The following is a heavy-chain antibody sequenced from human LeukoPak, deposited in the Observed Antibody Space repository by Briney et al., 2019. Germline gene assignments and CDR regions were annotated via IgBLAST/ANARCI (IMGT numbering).Heavy chain of an antibody. CDR3: VKDMSGSNDAFDI. Sequence: GGSLRLSCAASGFTFDDYGMSWVRQAPGKGLEWVARISWNSVRMDYADSVKGRFTIARDNAKNSLYLQMNSLRVEDMALYYCVKDMSGSNDAFDIWGQGTMVSVSS. CDR1: GFTFDDYG. J-gene: IGHJ3*02. CDR2: ISWNSVRM. V-gene: IGHV3-9*03. D-gene: IGHD1-26*01.